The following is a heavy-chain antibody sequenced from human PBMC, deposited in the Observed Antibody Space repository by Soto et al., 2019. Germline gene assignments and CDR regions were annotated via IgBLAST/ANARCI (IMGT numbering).Heavy chain of an antibody. CDR3: AIRWGYCGGDCFSWGFQH. CDR2: LSGSGSNT. V-gene: IGHV3-23*01. Sequence: EVQLLESGGGLVQPGGSLRLSCAASGFTFSDYAMGWVRQAPGKGLEWVSGLSGSGSNTYYAGSVKGRFTISSDNPTDTLYLQMNNLRAEDTAVYFCAIRWGYCGGDCFSWGFQHWGQGTLVTVSS. J-gene: IGHJ1*01. CDR1: GFTFSDYA. D-gene: IGHD2-21*02.